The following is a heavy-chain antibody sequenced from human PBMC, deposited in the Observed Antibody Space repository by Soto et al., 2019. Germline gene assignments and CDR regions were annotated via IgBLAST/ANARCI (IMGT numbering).Heavy chain of an antibody. D-gene: IGHD6-13*01. CDR1: GGSISSYY. Sequence: SETLSLTCTVSGGSISSYYWSWIRQPPGKGLERIGYIYYSGSTNFNPSLKSRVTISVDTSKNQFSLKLSSVTAADTAVYYCARRSYSSKFDPWGQGTLVTVSS. V-gene: IGHV4-59*01. CDR2: IYYSGST. CDR3: ARRSYSSKFDP. J-gene: IGHJ5*02.